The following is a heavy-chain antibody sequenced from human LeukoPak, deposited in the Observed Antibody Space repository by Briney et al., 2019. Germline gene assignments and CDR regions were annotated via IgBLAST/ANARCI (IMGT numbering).Heavy chain of an antibody. CDR1: GYSISSGYY. CDR2: INHSGST. J-gene: IGHJ6*04. Sequence: PSETLSLTCTVSGYSISSGYYWSWIRQPPGKGLEWVGEINHSGSTNYNPSLKSRVTISVDTSKNQFSLKLSSVTAADTAVYYCARHNRWGRSIAVAGTVGGMDVWGKGTTVTISS. D-gene: IGHD6-19*01. CDR3: ARHNRWGRSIAVAGTVGGMDV. V-gene: IGHV4-38-2*02.